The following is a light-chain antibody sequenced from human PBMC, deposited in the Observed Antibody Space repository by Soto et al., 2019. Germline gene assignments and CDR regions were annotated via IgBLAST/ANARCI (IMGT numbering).Light chain of an antibody. J-gene: IGKJ2*01. CDR2: GAS. V-gene: IGKV3-15*01. CDR1: QSVRSN. Sequence: EILMTQSPATLSVSPGERATLSCRASQSVRSNLAWYQQKLGQAPRLLIYGASTRATGIPARFSGSGSGTEFTLTISSLQSEDFASFYCQQYDGWPRTFGQGTKL. CDR3: QQYDGWPRT.